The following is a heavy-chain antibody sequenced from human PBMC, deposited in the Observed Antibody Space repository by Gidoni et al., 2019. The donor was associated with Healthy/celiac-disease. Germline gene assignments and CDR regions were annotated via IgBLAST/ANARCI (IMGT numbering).Heavy chain of an antibody. V-gene: IGHV5-51*01. D-gene: IGHD3-10*01. CDR3: ATGASITMVRGVIITHPNYYGMDV. Sequence: EVQLVQSGAEVKQPGESLQISCKGSGYSFTSYWIGWVRQRPGKGLEWVGVIYPGDSDTRYSPSFQGQVTISADKAISTAYLQWSSLKASDTAMYYCATGASITMVRGVIITHPNYYGMDVWGQGTTVTVSS. CDR1: GYSFTSYW. CDR2: IYPGDSDT. J-gene: IGHJ6*02.